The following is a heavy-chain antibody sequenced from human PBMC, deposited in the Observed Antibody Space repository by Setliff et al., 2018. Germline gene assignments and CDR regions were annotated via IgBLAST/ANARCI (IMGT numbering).Heavy chain of an antibody. Sequence: SETLSLTCAVSGYSINSDCFWGWIQQPPGKGLEWIGTISHSGSTSYNSSLKSRVTMSVDTSKNQFFLKLSSVTAADTAVYYCVRGFTIFGVVKLERWFDPWGQGTLVTVSS. J-gene: IGHJ5*02. CDR1: GYSINSDCF. V-gene: IGHV4-38-2*01. D-gene: IGHD3-3*01. CDR2: ISHSGST. CDR3: VRGFTIFGVVKLERWFDP.